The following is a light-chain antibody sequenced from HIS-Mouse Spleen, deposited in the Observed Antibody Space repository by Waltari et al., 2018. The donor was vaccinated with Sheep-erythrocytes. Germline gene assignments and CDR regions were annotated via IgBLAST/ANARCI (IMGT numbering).Light chain of an antibody. J-gene: IGKJ2*01. CDR1: QSVSSY. V-gene: IGKV3-11*01. Sequence: EIVLTQSPATLSLSPGERATLPCRASQSVSSYLAWYQQKPGQTPRLLIYDASNMATGSPARFRGSGSGTDFTRTISSLEPEDFAVYYCQQRSNWYTFGQGTKLEIK. CDR3: QQRSNWYT. CDR2: DAS.